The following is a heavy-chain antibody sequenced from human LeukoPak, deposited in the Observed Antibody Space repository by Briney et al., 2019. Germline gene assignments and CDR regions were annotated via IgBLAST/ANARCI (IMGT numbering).Heavy chain of an antibody. D-gene: IGHD1-26*01. V-gene: IGHV4-59*01. Sequence: SETLSLTCTVSGASITSYYWSWIRQPPGKGLEWIGYIYNSGSTNYNPSLKSRVTISLDTSKNQLSLKLSSVTAADTAVYYCARDVGATPGYFGYWGQGTLVTVSS. CDR3: ARDVGATPGYFGY. J-gene: IGHJ4*02. CDR1: GASITSYY. CDR2: IYNSGST.